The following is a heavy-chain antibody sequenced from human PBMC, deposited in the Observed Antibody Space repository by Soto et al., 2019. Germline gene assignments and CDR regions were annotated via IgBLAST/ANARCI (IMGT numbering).Heavy chain of an antibody. CDR1: GVSISRGGSY. Sequence: QVQLQESGPGLVKPSETLSLTCTVSGVSISRGGSYWTWIRQHPGKGLEWIGSIHYDGATFFNPSLESRLSISADTSKTQFYLTLTSVTAADTAVYFCARAVVGAQSPTDYWGQGTLVTVSS. V-gene: IGHV4-31*03. J-gene: IGHJ4*02. CDR2: IHYDGAT. CDR3: ARAVVGAQSPTDY. D-gene: IGHD1-26*01.